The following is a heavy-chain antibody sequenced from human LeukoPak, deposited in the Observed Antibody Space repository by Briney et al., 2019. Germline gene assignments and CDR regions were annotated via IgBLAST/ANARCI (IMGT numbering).Heavy chain of an antibody. CDR2: IIPNTGGT. CDR1: GYTITDYY. V-gene: IGHV1-2*04. CDR3: ARGSPSYAQWHFDL. D-gene: IGHD2/OR15-2a*01. J-gene: IGHJ2*01. Sequence: AASVKVSCKASGYTITDYYLHWVRQAPGQGLEWMGWIIPNTGGTNYAQKFQDWVTMSSDTSISTAYMELSSLRSDDTAVYYCARGSPSYAQWHFDLWGRSTLVTVSS.